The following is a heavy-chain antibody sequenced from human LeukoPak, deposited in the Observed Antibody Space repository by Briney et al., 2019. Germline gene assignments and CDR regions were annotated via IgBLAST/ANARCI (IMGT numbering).Heavy chain of an antibody. D-gene: IGHD3-22*01. V-gene: IGHV1-18*01. CDR1: GYTFTSYG. Sequence: ASVKVSCKASGYTFTSYGISWVRQAPGQGLEWMGWISAYNGNTNYAQKLQGRVTVTTDTSTSTAYMELSSLRSEDTAVYYCARVTHYYDSSGYRREFDPWGQGTLVTVSS. CDR2: ISAYNGNT. J-gene: IGHJ5*02. CDR3: ARVTHYYDSSGYRREFDP.